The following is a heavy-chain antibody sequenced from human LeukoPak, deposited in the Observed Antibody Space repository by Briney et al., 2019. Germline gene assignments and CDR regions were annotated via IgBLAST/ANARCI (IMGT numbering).Heavy chain of an antibody. Sequence: KPGGSLRLSCAASGFTFSSYEMNWVRQAPGKGLEWVSYISSSGSTIYYADSVKGRFTISRDNAKNSLYLQMNSLRAEDAAVYYCASGGYIRQWLVLTEYFQHWGQGTLVTVSS. D-gene: IGHD6-19*01. CDR2: ISSSGSTI. CDR1: GFTFSSYE. V-gene: IGHV3-48*03. J-gene: IGHJ1*01. CDR3: ASGGYIRQWLVLTEYFQH.